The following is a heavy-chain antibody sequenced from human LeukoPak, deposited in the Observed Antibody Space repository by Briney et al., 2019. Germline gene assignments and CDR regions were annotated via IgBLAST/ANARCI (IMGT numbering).Heavy chain of an antibody. CDR2: IYYSGST. V-gene: IGHV4-39*07. D-gene: IGHD1-26*01. CDR3: ARVQWELPAYYYYYYMDV. J-gene: IGHJ6*03. Sequence: SQTLSLTCTVSGGSISSGSYYWSWIRQPPGKGLEWIGSIYYSGSTYYNPSLKSRVTISVDTSKNQFSPKLSSVTAADTAVYYCARVQWELPAYYYYYYMDVWGKGTTVTVSS. CDR1: GGSISSGSYY.